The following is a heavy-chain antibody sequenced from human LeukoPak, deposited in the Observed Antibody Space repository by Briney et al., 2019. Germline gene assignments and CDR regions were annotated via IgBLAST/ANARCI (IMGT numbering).Heavy chain of an antibody. CDR1: GFTFGDYA. D-gene: IGHD2-21*01. V-gene: IGHV3-49*04. J-gene: IGHJ4*02. CDR3: TKSYCGGDCYSDY. Sequence: GRSLRLSCTASGFTFGDYAMSWVRQAPGKGLEWVGFIRSKAYGGTTEYAASVKGRITISRDDSKSIAYLQMNSLKTEDTAVYYCTKSYCGGDCYSDYWGQGTLVTVSS. CDR2: IRSKAYGGTT.